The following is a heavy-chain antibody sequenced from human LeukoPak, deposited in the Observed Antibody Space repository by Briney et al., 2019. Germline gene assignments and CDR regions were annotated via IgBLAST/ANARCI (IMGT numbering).Heavy chain of an antibody. CDR3: ARGYYDSSGYSFRSNNWFDP. CDR2: ISSSSSYI. Sequence: GGSLRLSCAASGFTFSSYSMNWARQAPGKGLEWVSSISSSSSYIYYADSVKGRFTISRDNAKNSLYLQMNSLRAEDTAVYYCARGYYDSSGYSFRSNNWFDPWGQGTLVTVSS. D-gene: IGHD3-22*01. CDR1: GFTFSSYS. J-gene: IGHJ5*02. V-gene: IGHV3-21*01.